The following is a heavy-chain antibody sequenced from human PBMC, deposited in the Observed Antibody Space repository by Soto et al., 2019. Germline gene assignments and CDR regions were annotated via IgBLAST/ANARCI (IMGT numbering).Heavy chain of an antibody. V-gene: IGHV1-69*13. CDR2: IIPIFGTA. D-gene: IGHD5-12*01. J-gene: IGHJ6*02. Sequence: GASVKVSCKASGGTFSSYAISWVRQAPGQGLEWMGGIIPIFGTANYAQKFQGRVTITADESTSTAYMELSSLRSEDTAVYYCARRGPPDIVATIYPQVYYYYGMDVWGQGPTVTVS. CDR1: GGTFSSYA. CDR3: ARRGPPDIVATIYPQVYYYYGMDV.